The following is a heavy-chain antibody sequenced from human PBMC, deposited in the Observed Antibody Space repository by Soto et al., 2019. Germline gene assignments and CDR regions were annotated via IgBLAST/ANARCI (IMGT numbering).Heavy chain of an antibody. J-gene: IGHJ3*01. Sequence: QVQLVESGGGVVQPGRSLRLSCAASGFIFSHFGMNWARQAPGKGLEWVAVIRYDATYKAYAESVKARFTISRENSKNTVSLQMDSLRVEDTAVYYCERFTGDDNSGAFDVWGQGTVVSVSS. CDR2: IRYDATYK. D-gene: IGHD4-17*01. CDR1: GFIFSHFG. CDR3: ERFTGDDNSGAFDV. V-gene: IGHV3-33*01.